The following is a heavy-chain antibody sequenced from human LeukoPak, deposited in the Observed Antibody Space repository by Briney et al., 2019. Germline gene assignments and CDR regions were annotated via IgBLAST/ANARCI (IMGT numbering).Heavy chain of an antibody. Sequence: SETLSLTCAASGYSISSGYYWGWIRQPPGKGLEWIGSIYHSGSTYYNPSLKSRVTISVDTSKNQFSLKLSSVTAADTAVYYCARAVGVKGGYFDYWGQGTLVTVSS. V-gene: IGHV4-38-2*01. CDR1: GYSISSGYY. D-gene: IGHD1-26*01. CDR2: IYHSGST. CDR3: ARAVGVKGGYFDY. J-gene: IGHJ4*02.